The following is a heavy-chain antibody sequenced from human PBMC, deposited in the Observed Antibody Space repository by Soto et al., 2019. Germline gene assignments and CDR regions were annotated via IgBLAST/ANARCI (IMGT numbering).Heavy chain of an antibody. Sequence: QITLKESGPTLVKPTQTLTLTCTFSGFSLPTDRVGVGWIRQPPGKALEWLAVIYWDDTKTYRPPLKSRLTITKDTSKTQVALTMTDMDPVDTATYYCAHAYGGRSLYWGQGTLVTVSS. J-gene: IGHJ4*02. V-gene: IGHV2-5*02. CDR1: GFSLPTDRVG. CDR2: IYWDDTK. D-gene: IGHD1-26*01. CDR3: AHAYGGRSLY.